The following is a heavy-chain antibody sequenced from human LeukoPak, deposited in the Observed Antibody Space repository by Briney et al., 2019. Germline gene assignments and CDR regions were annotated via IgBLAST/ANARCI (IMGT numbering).Heavy chain of an antibody. CDR1: GGSFSGYY. J-gene: IGHJ4*02. D-gene: IGHD6-6*01. Sequence: SETLSLTCAVYGGSFSGYYWSWIRQTPGKGLEWIGEINHSGSTNYNPSLKSRVTISVDTSKNQFSLKLSSVTAADTAVYYCARGRIAARPGGDYWGQGTLVTVSS. CDR2: INHSGST. V-gene: IGHV4-34*01. CDR3: ARGRIAARPGGDY.